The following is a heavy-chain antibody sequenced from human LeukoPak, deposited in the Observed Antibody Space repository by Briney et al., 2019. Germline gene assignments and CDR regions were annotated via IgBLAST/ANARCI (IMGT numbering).Heavy chain of an antibody. Sequence: GASVKVSCTASGYTFTSYYMHWVRQAPGQGLEWMGIINPSGGSTSYAQKFQGRVAMTRDTSTSTVYMELSSLRSEDTAVYYCARDHEDIVVVTATPYYFDYWGQGTLVTVSS. D-gene: IGHD2-21*02. CDR2: INPSGGST. CDR3: ARDHEDIVVVTATPYYFDY. CDR1: GYTFTSYY. J-gene: IGHJ4*02. V-gene: IGHV1-46*01.